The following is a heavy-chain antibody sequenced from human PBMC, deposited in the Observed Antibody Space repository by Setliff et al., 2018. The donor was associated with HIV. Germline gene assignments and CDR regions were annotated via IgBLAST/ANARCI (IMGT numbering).Heavy chain of an antibody. J-gene: IGHJ4*02. CDR2: ITGSGDST. CDR3: AKDDSTRDCYITIFDY. D-gene: IGHD2-21*01. CDR1: GFAFGASA. V-gene: IGHV3-23*01. Sequence: GGSLRLSCAASGFAFGASAMHWVRQAPGKGLEWVSSITGSGDSTYYADSVKGRFTIARDNSKNTLYLQMNSLRVEDMAVYYCAKDDSTRDCYITIFDYWGQGTLVTVSS.